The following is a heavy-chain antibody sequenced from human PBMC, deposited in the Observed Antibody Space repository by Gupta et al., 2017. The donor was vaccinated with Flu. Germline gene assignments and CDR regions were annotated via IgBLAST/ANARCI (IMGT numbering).Heavy chain of an antibody. CDR2: IKPDSGDT. J-gene: IGHJ4*02. V-gene: IGHV1-2*06. CDR3: VRGGAVGAGSSSNCAPFGG. Sequence: WVRQAPGQGLEWLGRIKPDSGDTNYAQKFQDRVTMTRDTSITTAYMELSRLRSEETAMYYCVRGGAVGAGSSSNCAPFGGGGRGTLVTVSS. D-gene: IGHD2-2*01.